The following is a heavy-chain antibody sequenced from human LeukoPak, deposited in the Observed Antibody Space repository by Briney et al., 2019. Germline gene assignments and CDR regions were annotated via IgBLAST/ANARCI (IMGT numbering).Heavy chain of an antibody. V-gene: IGHV1-46*02. CDR2: IIPSGGST. J-gene: IGHJ5*02. Sequence: ASVKVSCKASGYTFNSYYMNWVRQAPGQGLEWMGMIIPSGGSTTYAQKFQGRVTMTRDMSTSTDFMELSSLRSEDTAVYYCARDNSVGDNAWWFDPWGQGTLVTVSS. D-gene: IGHD1-26*01. CDR3: ARDNSVGDNAWWFDP. CDR1: GYTFNSYY.